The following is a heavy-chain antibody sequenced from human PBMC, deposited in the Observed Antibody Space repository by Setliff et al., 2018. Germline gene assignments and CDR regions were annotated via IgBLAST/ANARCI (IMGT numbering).Heavy chain of an antibody. V-gene: IGHV4-59*08. J-gene: IGHJ6*03. CDR3: ARMSGFLYMDV. CDR2: IYYSGST. D-gene: IGHD3-3*01. Sequence: PSETLSLTCTVSGGSISSYYWSWIRQPPGKGLEWIGYIYYSGSTNYNPSLKSRATISLDTSKNQFSLTLSSVTAADTAVYYCARMSGFLYMDVWGKGTTVTVS. CDR1: GGSISSYY.